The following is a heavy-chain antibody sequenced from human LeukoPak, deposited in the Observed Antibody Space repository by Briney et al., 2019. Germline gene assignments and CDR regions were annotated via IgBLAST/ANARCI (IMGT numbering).Heavy chain of an antibody. CDR3: ARGGTIFSNFDY. D-gene: IGHD3-9*01. Sequence: PSETLSLTCTVSGGSISSYYWSWIRQPPGKGLEWIGYIYYSGSTNYNPSLKSRVTISVDTSKNQFSLKLSSVTAADTAVYYCARGGTIFSNFDYWGQGTLVTVSS. V-gene: IGHV4-59*01. CDR2: IYYSGST. J-gene: IGHJ4*02. CDR1: GGSISSYY.